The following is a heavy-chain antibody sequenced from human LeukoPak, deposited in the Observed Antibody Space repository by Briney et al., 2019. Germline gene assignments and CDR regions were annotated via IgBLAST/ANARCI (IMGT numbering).Heavy chain of an antibody. J-gene: IGHJ5*02. CDR1: GGSFSGYY. CDR3: ARRVVPGMGFDP. Sequence: SETLSLTCAVYGGSFSGYYWSWIRQPPGKGLEWIGEINHSGSTNYNPSLKSRVTISVDTSKNQFSLKLSSVTAADTAVYYCARRVVPGMGFDPWGQGTLVTVSS. CDR2: INHSGST. V-gene: IGHV4-34*01. D-gene: IGHD2-15*01.